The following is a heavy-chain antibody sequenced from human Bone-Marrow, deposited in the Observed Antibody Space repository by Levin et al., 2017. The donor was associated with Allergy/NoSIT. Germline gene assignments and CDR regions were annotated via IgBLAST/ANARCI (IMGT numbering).Heavy chain of an antibody. CDR2: ISYDGSNK. CDR1: GFTFSSYG. CDR3: AKDGLGAGGFGDYVIIQRLDY. Sequence: GESLKISCAASGFTFSSYGMHWVRQAPGKGLEWVAVISYDGSNKYYADSVKGRFTISRDNSKNTLYLQMNSLRAEDTAVYYCAKDGLGAGGFGDYVIIQRLDYWGQGTLVTVSS. V-gene: IGHV3-30*18. J-gene: IGHJ4*02. D-gene: IGHD4-17*01.